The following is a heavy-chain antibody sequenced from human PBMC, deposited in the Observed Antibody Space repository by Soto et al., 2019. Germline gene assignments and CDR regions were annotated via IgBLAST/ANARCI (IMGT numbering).Heavy chain of an antibody. CDR2: IYDNGRT. V-gene: IGHV4-59*01. J-gene: IGHJ4*02. D-gene: IGHD2-2*01. Sequence: SETLSLTCTVSGGSISSSSWSWIRQPPGRGLEWIGYIYDNGRTDYNPSLKSRVTISVDTSKNHFSLKLSSVTPADTAVYYCARARFCTSTSCYHYFDFWGQGTLITVSS. CDR1: GGSISSSS. CDR3: ARARFCTSTSCYHYFDF.